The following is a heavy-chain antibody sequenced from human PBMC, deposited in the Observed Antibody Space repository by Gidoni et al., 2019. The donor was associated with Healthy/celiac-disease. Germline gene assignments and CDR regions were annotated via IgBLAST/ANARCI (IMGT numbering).Heavy chain of an antibody. V-gene: IGHV5-51*03. CDR3: ARLGGPRRWELLGRFDY. J-gene: IGHJ4*02. CDR2: IYPGDSDT. Sequence: EVQRVQSGAEVKKPGESRKICCKGSGYSVTSDWSGWVRQMPGNGLEWMGIIYPGDSDTRYSPSFQGQVTISADKSISTAYLQWSSLKASDTAMYYCARLGGPRRWELLGRFDYWGQGTLVTVSS. D-gene: IGHD1-26*01. CDR1: GYSVTSDW.